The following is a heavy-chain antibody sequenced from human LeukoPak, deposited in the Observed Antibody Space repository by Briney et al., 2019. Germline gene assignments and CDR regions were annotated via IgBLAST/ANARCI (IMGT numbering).Heavy chain of an antibody. CDR3: AKDSRLGGDYGYFDY. D-gene: IGHD4-17*01. V-gene: IGHV3-23*01. Sequence: GGSLRLSCAASGFTFNSYGMSWVRQAPGKGLEWVSGISGSGGRTYYADSVKGRFTISRDNSENTLYLQMNSLRAEDTAVYYCAKDSRLGGDYGYFDYWGQGTLVTVSS. CDR2: ISGSGGRT. J-gene: IGHJ4*02. CDR1: GFTFNSYG.